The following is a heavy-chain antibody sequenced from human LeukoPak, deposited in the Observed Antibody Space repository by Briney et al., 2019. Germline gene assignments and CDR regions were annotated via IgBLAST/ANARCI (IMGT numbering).Heavy chain of an antibody. D-gene: IGHD6-19*01. CDR1: GYTFTGYY. CDR2: INPNSGGT. J-gene: IGHJ4*02. Sequence: ASVKVSCKASGYTFTGYYMHWVRQAPGQGLEWMGWINPNSGGTNYAQKFQGRVTMTRDTSISTAYVELSRLRSDDTAVYYCAMPEYSSGWYYFDYWGQGTLVTVSS. V-gene: IGHV1-2*02. CDR3: AMPEYSSGWYYFDY.